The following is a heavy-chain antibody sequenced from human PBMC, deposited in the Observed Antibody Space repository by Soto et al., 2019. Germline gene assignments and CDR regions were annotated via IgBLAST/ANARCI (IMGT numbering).Heavy chain of an antibody. Sequence: PSETLSLTCAVYGGSFSGCYWSWIRQPPGKGLEWIGEISHSGSTNYNPSLKSRVTISVDTSKNQFSLKLSSVTAADTAVYYCARIREGYCSSTSCYVYYYYMDVWGKGTTVTVSS. CDR1: GGSFSGCY. D-gene: IGHD2-2*01. CDR3: ARIREGYCSSTSCYVYYYYMDV. J-gene: IGHJ6*03. V-gene: IGHV4-34*01. CDR2: ISHSGST.